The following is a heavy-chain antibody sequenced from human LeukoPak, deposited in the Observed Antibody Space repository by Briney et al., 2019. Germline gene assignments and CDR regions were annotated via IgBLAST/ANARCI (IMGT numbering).Heavy chain of an antibody. D-gene: IGHD5-18*01. CDR1: GGSISSYY. Sequence: KPSETLSLTCTVSGGSISSYYWSWIRQPPGKGLEWIGSIYYSGSTYYNPSLKSRVTISVDTSKNQFSLKLSSVTAADTAVYYCARLDGYSYGRDYYYYGMDVWGQGTTVTVSS. J-gene: IGHJ6*02. V-gene: IGHV4-59*05. CDR3: ARLDGYSYGRDYYYYGMDV. CDR2: IYYSGST.